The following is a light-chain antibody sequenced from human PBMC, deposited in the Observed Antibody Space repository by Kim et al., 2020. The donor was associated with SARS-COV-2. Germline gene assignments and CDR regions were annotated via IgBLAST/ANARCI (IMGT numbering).Light chain of an antibody. CDR2: DAS. CDR1: QDISNY. V-gene: IGKV1-33*01. CDR3: EQYDNLPLT. Sequence: DIQMTLSPSSLSASVGDRVTITCQASQDISNYLNWYQQKPGKAPKLLIYDASTLETGVPSRFSGSGSGTDFTFTISSLQPEDIATYYCEQYDNLPLTFGGGTKVDIK. J-gene: IGKJ4*01.